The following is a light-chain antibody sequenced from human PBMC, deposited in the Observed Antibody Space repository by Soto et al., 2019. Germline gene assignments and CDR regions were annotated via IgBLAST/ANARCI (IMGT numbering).Light chain of an antibody. Sequence: QSVLTQPPSVSGAPGQRVTISCTGSSCNIGAGYDVHWYQQLPGTAPQLLIYGNSNRPSGVPDRFSGSKSGTSASRANTGLQADDEEDYECQSYDSSLSGLEVVFGGGTKLTVL. CDR2: GNS. V-gene: IGLV1-40*01. CDR1: SCNIGAGYD. CDR3: QSYDSSLSGLEVV. J-gene: IGLJ2*01.